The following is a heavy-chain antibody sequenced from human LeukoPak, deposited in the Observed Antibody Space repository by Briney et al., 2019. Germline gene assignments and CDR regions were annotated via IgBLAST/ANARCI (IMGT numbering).Heavy chain of an antibody. V-gene: IGHV3-30*04. Sequence: GGSLRLSCAASGFTFSSYAMHWVRQAPGKGLEWVAVISYDGSNEYYADSVKGRFTISRDNSKNTLYLQMNSLRAEDTAVYYCAKDYWEAPDYFDYWGQGTLVTVSS. D-gene: IGHD1-26*01. CDR3: AKDYWEAPDYFDY. J-gene: IGHJ4*02. CDR2: ISYDGSNE. CDR1: GFTFSSYA.